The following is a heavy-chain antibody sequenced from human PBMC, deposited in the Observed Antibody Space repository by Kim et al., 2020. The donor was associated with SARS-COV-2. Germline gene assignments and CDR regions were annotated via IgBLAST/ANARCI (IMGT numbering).Heavy chain of an antibody. CDR1: GFTFSDYY. CDR3: ARDHCSGGSCYEPIHRYYYYGMDV. Sequence: GGSLRLSCAASGFTFSDYYMSWIRQAPGKGLEWVSYISSSGSTIYYADSVKGRFTISRDNAKNSLYLQMNSLRAEDTAVYYCARDHCSGGSCYEPIHRYYYYGMDVWGQGTTVTVSS. V-gene: IGHV3-11*04. CDR2: ISSSGSTI. J-gene: IGHJ6*02. D-gene: IGHD2-15*01.